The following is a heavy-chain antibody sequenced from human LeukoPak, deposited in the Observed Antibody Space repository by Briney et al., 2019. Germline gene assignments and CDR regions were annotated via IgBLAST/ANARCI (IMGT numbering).Heavy chain of an antibody. CDR2: IYPGDSDT. Sequence: GESLKISCKGSGYSFTSYWIGWVRQMPGKGLEWMGIIYPGDSDTRYSPSFQGQVTISADKSISTAYLQWSSLKASDTAIYYCARLGYCSSTNCPGFDYWGQGTLVTVSS. D-gene: IGHD2-2*01. CDR1: GYSFTSYW. J-gene: IGHJ4*02. CDR3: ARLGYCSSTNCPGFDY. V-gene: IGHV5-51*01.